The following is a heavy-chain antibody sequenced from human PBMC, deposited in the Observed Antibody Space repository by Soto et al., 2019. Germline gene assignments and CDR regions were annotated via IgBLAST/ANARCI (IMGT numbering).Heavy chain of an antibody. CDR2: IKSKTDGGTT. CDR1: GFTFSNAW. V-gene: IGHV3-15*07. D-gene: IGHD3-10*01. CDR3: TTDLLLWFGEPWDY. Sequence: GGSLRLSCAASGFTFSNAWMNWVRQAPGKGLEWVGRIKSKTDGGTTDYAAPVKGRFTISRDDSKNTLYLQMNSLKTEDTAVYYCTTDLLLWFGEPWDYWGQGTLVTVSS. J-gene: IGHJ4*02.